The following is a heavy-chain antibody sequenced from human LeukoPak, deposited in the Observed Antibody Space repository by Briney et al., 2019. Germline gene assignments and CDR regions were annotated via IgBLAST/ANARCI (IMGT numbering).Heavy chain of an antibody. D-gene: IGHD3-3*01. CDR1: GFTFSSYS. Sequence: PGGSLRLSCAASGFTFSSYSMNWVRQAPGKGLEWVSYISSSSSIIYYADSVKGRFTISRDNANNSLYLQMNSLRAEDTALYYCARSLRNALDIWGQGTMVTVSS. CDR3: ARSLRNALDI. J-gene: IGHJ3*02. V-gene: IGHV3-48*01. CDR2: ISSSSSII.